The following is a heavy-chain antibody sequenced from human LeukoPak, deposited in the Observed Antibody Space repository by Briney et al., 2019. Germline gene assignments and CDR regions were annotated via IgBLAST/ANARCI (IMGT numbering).Heavy chain of an antibody. CDR2: IKPEGSEK. V-gene: IGHV3-7*01. J-gene: IGHJ4*02. Sequence: QSGGSLRLSCAASGFTFSSYCMSWVGQAPGKGPECVAKIKPEGSEKYYVDSVKGRFTISRDNAKNSLYLQMNSLRAEDTAVYYCAREWEDGRYFDWLFDYWGQGTLVTVSS. D-gene: IGHD3-9*01. CDR3: AREWEDGRYFDWLFDY. CDR1: GFTFSSYC.